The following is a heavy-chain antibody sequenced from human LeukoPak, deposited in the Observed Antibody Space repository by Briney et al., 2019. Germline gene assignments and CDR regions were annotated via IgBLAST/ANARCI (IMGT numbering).Heavy chain of an antibody. CDR2: FYTSGST. V-gene: IGHV4-61*02. D-gene: IGHD3-10*01. CDR1: GGSISSGGYS. CDR3: ARERDYGSGTYYPFDC. J-gene: IGHJ4*02. Sequence: SQTLSLTCAVSGGSISSGGYSWSWIRQPAGKGLEWIGRFYTSGSTKYNPSLKSRVTMSVDTSKNQFSLKLSSVTAADTAVYYCARERDYGSGTYYPFDCWGQGTPVTVSS.